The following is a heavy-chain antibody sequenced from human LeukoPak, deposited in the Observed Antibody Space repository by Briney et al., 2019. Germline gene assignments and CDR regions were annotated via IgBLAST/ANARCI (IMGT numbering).Heavy chain of an antibody. Sequence: ASVKVSCKASGYTFTSYDINWVRQATEQGLEWMGWMNPNSGNTGYAQKFQGRVTMTRNTSISTAYMELSSLSSEDTAVYYCARDGAAAGYYYYGMDVWGQGTTVTVSS. CDR3: ARDGAAAGYYYYGMDV. CDR1: GYTFTSYD. D-gene: IGHD6-13*01. J-gene: IGHJ6*02. V-gene: IGHV1-8*01. CDR2: MNPNSGNT.